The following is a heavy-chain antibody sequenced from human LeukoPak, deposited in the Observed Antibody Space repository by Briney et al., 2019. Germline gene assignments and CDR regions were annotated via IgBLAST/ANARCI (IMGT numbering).Heavy chain of an antibody. CDR3: ASYFHYGDYASLWY. V-gene: IGHV3-11*01. J-gene: IGHJ4*02. D-gene: IGHD4-17*01. CDR1: GFTLSDYY. Sequence: GGSLRLSCAASGFTLSDYYMSWIRQAPGKGLEWVSYISSSGATTYYPDSVKGRFTISRDNTKNSLFLQLNSLRAEDTAVYYCASYFHYGDYASLWYWGQGTLVTVSS. CDR2: ISSSGATT.